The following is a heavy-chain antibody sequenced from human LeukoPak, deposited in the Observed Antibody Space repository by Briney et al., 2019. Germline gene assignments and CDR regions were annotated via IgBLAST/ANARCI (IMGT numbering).Heavy chain of an antibody. D-gene: IGHD3-3*01. CDR1: GFSVSSNY. CDR3: AKARGLFGVVTHFDY. V-gene: IGHV3-23*01. J-gene: IGHJ4*02. Sequence: GGSLRLSCAASGFSVSSNYMSWVRQAPGKGLEWVSAISGSGGSTYYADSVKGRFTISRDNSKNTLYLQMNSLRAEDTAVYYCAKARGLFGVVTHFDYRGQGTLVTVSS. CDR2: ISGSGGST.